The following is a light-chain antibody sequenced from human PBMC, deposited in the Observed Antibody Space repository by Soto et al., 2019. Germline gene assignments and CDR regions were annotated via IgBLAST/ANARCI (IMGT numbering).Light chain of an antibody. CDR3: QQYYSTPLT. V-gene: IGKV3-15*01. CDR2: AAS. J-gene: IGKJ5*01. Sequence: EIVMTQSPATLSVSPVERATLSCMASQGISTLLAWYQQKPGQAPRLLIYAASTRAAGIPARFSGSGSGTDFTLTISSLQAEDVAVYYCQQYYSTPLTFGQGTRLEIK. CDR1: QGISTL.